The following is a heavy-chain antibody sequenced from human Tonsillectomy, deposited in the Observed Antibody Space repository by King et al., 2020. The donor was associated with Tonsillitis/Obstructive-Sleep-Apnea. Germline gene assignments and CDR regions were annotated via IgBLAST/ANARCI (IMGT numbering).Heavy chain of an antibody. CDR3: ARDKVYDGSGWGYFDS. CDR1: GFTFSSYG. D-gene: IGHD3-22*01. J-gene: IGHJ4*02. Sequence: VQLVESGGGVVQPGRSLRLSCSASGFTFSSYGMHWVRQAPGKGLEWVAVIWYDGSNKYFADSVKGRFPISRDNSKNTLYLQMSSLKAEDTALYYCARDKVYDGSGWGYFDSWGQGTLVTVSS. CDR2: IWYDGSNK. V-gene: IGHV3-33*01.